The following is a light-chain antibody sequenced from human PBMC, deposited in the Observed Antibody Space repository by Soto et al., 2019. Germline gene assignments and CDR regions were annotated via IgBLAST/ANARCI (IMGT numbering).Light chain of an antibody. CDR1: QSVSSY. V-gene: IGKV3-11*01. Sequence: EIVLTQSPATLSLSPGERATLSCRASQSVSSYLAWYQQKPGQAPRLLIYDASNRATGIPARFSGSGSGTYFTLIISSLEPEDFAVYYCQQRSNWPQLTFGGGTKVEIK. J-gene: IGKJ4*01. CDR2: DAS. CDR3: QQRSNWPQLT.